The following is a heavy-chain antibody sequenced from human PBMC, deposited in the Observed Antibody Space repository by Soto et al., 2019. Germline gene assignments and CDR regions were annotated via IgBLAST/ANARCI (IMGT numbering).Heavy chain of an antibody. CDR2: ISSSSSTI. CDR1: AFTFNTYA. V-gene: IGHV3-48*02. CDR3: ARESTSNLNWFDP. Sequence: GGSLRLSCAASAFTFNTYAMSWVRQAPGKGLEWVSYISSSSSTIYYADSVKGRFTISRDNAKNSLYLQMNSLRDEDTAVYYCARESTSNLNWFDPWGQGTLVTVSS. D-gene: IGHD4-4*01. J-gene: IGHJ5*02.